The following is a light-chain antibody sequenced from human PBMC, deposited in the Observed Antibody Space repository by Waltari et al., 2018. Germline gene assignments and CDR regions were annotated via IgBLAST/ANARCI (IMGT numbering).Light chain of an antibody. CDR1: SSDIGGYNY. CDR3: SSYTSSSSRV. J-gene: IGLJ1*01. CDR2: DVS. V-gene: IGLV2-14*01. Sequence: QSALTQPASVSGSPGQSITISCTGTSSDIGGYNYVSWYQQHPGKAPKLMIYDVSKRPSGVSNRFSGSKSVNTVSLTISGLQTVDEADYYCSSYTSSSSRVFGTGTKVTVL.